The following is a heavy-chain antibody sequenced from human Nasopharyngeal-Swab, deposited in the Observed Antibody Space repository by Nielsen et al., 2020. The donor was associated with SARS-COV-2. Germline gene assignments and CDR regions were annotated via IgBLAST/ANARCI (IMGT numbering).Heavy chain of an antibody. CDR2: IWYDGSNK. Sequence: VRQAPGKGLEWVAVIWYDGSNKYYADSLKGRFTISRDNAKNTLYLQMNSLRVEDTAIYYCARGSSDWNGIDYWGQGTRVTVSS. CDR3: ARGSSDWNGIDY. J-gene: IGHJ4*02. D-gene: IGHD6-19*01. V-gene: IGHV3-33*03.